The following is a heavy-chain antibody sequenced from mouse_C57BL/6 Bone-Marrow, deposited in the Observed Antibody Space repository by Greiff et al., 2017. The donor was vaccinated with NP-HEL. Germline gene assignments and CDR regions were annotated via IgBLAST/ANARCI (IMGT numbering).Heavy chain of an antibody. CDR2: IYPGGGYT. CDR1: GYTFTNYW. Sequence: VQLQQSGAELVRPGTSVKMSCKASGYTFTNYWIGWAKQRPGHGLEWIGDIYPGGGYTNYNEKFKGKATLSADKSSSTAYMQFSSLTSEDSSIYYCARYVSCSYYFDYWGQGTTLTVSS. CDR3: ARYVSCSYYFDY. D-gene: IGHD6-2*01. J-gene: IGHJ2*01. V-gene: IGHV1-63*01.